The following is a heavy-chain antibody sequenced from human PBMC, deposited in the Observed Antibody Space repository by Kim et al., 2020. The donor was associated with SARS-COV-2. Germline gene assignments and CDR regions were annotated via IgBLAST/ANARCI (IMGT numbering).Heavy chain of an antibody. Sequence: GGSLRLSCAASGFTFSSYAMSWVRQAPGKGLEWVSAISGSGGSTYYADSVKGRFTISRDNSKNTLYLQMNSLRAEDTAVYYCAKDYCSSTSCYTLDAFDIWGQGTMVTVSS. J-gene: IGHJ3*02. V-gene: IGHV3-23*01. CDR1: GFTFSSYA. D-gene: IGHD2-2*02. CDR3: AKDYCSSTSCYTLDAFDI. CDR2: ISGSGGST.